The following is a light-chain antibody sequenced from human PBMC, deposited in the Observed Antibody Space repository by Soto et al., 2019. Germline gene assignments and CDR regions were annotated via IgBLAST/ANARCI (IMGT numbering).Light chain of an antibody. V-gene: IGLV2-14*01. CDR1: SSNIGGYNY. J-gene: IGLJ3*02. CDR2: DDS. Sequence: QSVLTQPAPVSGSPGQTITISCTGTSSNIGGYNYVSWYQQLPGTAPKLMIYDDSNRPSGVSTRFSGSKSGNTASLTISGLQAEDEADYYWSSYTSLSARVFGGGTQLTVL. CDR3: SSYTSLSARV.